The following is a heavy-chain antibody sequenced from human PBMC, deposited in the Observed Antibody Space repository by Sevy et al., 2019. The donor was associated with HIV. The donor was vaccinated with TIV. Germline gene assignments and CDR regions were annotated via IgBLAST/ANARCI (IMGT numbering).Heavy chain of an antibody. D-gene: IGHD5-12*01. J-gene: IGHJ5*02. CDR3: ARDKELGDGYYYWFDP. V-gene: IGHV3-30-3*01. CDR2: ISYDGSNK. Sequence: GGSLRLSCAASGFTFSSYAMHWVRQAPGKGLEWVAVISYDGSNKYYADSVKGRFTISRDNSKNTLYLQMNSLRAEDTAVYYCARDKELGDGYYYWFDPWGQGTLVTVSS. CDR1: GFTFSSYA.